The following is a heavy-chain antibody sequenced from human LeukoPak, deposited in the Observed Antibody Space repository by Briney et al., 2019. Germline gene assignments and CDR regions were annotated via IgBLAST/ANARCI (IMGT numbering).Heavy chain of an antibody. Sequence: PSETLSLTCTVSGGSISSSSYYWGWIRQPPGKGLEWIGSIYYSGSTYYNPSLKSRVTISVDTSKNQFSLKLSSVTAADTAVYYCARVDKRIAGALDYWGQGTLVTVSS. J-gene: IGHJ4*02. CDR1: GGSISSSSYY. V-gene: IGHV4-39*07. CDR2: IYYSGST. D-gene: IGHD6-19*01. CDR3: ARVDKRIAGALDY.